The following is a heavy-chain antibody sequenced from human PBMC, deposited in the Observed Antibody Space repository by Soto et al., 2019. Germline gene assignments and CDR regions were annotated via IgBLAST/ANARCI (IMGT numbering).Heavy chain of an antibody. CDR2: TFPMFGKA. CDR3: ATVDISTWIDGMAV. J-gene: IGHJ6*02. V-gene: IGHV1-69*06. CDR1: GGTFSSYA. D-gene: IGHD6-13*01. Sequence: QVQLVQSGAEVKKPGSSVKVSCKASGGTFSSYAISWVRQAPGQGLEWMGGTFPMFGKANYAQKFQGRVTISADKSTSTAYMELSSLTSEDTAVYYCATVDISTWIDGMAVWGQGTTVTVSS.